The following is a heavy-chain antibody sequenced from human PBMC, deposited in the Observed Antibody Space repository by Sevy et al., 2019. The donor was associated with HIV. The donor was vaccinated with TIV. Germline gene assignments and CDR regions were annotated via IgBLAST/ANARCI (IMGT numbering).Heavy chain of an antibody. CDR2: IYFTGNT. CDR1: GGSISSYF. CDR3: ARDSTTRPRVLDY. J-gene: IGHJ4*02. Sequence: SETLSLTCSVSGGSISSYFWTWVRQSPGKGLEWIGNIYFTGNTDYSPALKSRVILSLDTSKSQFSLTLKSVTAADTSNYFCARDSTTRPRVLDYWGQGTLVTVSS. D-gene: IGHD1-1*01. V-gene: IGHV4-59*01.